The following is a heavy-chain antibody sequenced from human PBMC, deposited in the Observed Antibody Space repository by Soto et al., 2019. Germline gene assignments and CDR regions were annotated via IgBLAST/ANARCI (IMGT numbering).Heavy chain of an antibody. V-gene: IGHV4-61*01. D-gene: IGHD4-17*01. Sequence: SETLSLTCTVSGGSVRSGSYYWSWIRQPPGKGLEWIGYIYYSGTTNYNPSLKSRVTISVDTSKNQFSLKLGSVTAADTAVYYCARVEDYGDYFDYWGKGTLVTVSS. J-gene: IGHJ4*02. CDR2: IYYSGTT. CDR1: GGSVRSGSYY. CDR3: ARVEDYGDYFDY.